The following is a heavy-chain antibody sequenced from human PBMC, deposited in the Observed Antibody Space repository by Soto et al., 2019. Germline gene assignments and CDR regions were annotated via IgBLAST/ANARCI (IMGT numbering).Heavy chain of an antibody. CDR1: GSSVSSGRYY. D-gene: IGHD3-10*01. CDR2: FYYTGRGSP. CDR3: ARHAHGSGSYYLLGTDRYYYGMDV. J-gene: IGHJ6*02. V-gene: IGHV4-61*01. Sequence: SETLSLTCTFSGSSVSSGRYYWSWIRQPPGKGLEWIGYFYYTGRGSPNYNPSLKSRVTISVDTSKNQFSLKLSSVTAADTAVYYCARHAHGSGSYYLLGTDRYYYGMDVWGQGTTVTVSS.